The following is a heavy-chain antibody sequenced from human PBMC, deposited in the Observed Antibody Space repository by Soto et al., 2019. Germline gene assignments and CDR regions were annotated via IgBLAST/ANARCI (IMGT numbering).Heavy chain of an antibody. CDR2: ISYDGNNK. V-gene: IGHV3-30*18. J-gene: IGHJ4*02. Sequence: GGSLRLSCAASGFTFSNYFIHWVRQAPGKGLEWVAVISYDGNNKYYADSVKGRFTISRDNSKNTLYLQMNSLRAEDTAVYYCAKDWGYYGSGSSYSDYWGQGTLVTVSS. D-gene: IGHD3-10*01. CDR1: GFTFSNYF. CDR3: AKDWGYYGSGSSYSDY.